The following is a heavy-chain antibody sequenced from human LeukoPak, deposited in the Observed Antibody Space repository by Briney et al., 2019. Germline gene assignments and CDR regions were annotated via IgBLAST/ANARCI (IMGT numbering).Heavy chain of an antibody. V-gene: IGHV3-23*01. CDR1: GFTFSKYA. CDR2: IRGSGAYT. J-gene: IGHJ3*01. D-gene: IGHD4-17*01. CDR3: ARDPNGDYIGAFDF. Sequence: PGRSLRLSCTNSGFTFSKYALIWVRQAPGKGLEWVSAIRGSGAYTFYADAAKGRFTVSRDNSKNTLFLQMDNLRAEDTAVYYCARDPNGDYIGAFDFWGQGTRVTVSS.